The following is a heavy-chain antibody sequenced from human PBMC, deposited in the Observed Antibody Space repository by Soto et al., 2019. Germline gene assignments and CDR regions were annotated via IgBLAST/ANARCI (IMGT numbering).Heavy chain of an antibody. Sequence: GGSLRLSCAASGFTFSDYYMTWIRQAPGKGLEWASYISSGGGTIHYADSVKGRFTISRDNAKTSLYLQMNSLRAEDTAVYYCARTHITSGSYHYDSWGQGTLVTVSS. V-gene: IGHV3-11*01. D-gene: IGHD3-10*01. J-gene: IGHJ4*02. CDR2: ISSGGGTI. CDR1: GFTFSDYY. CDR3: ARTHITSGSYHYDS.